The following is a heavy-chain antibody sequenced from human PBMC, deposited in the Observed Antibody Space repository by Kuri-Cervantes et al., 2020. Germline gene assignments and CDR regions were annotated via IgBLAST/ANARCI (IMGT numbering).Heavy chain of an antibody. CDR1: GFTFSSYW. CDR3: ARANLPYFDWLFSDAFDI. J-gene: IGHJ3*02. D-gene: IGHD3-9*01. Sequence: GGSLRLSCAASGFTFSSYWMSWVRQAPGKGLEWVANIKQDGSEKYYVDSVKGRFTISRDNAKNTLYLQMNSLRAEDTAVYCCARANLPYFDWLFSDAFDIWGQGTMVTVSS. V-gene: IGHV3-7*01. CDR2: IKQDGSEK.